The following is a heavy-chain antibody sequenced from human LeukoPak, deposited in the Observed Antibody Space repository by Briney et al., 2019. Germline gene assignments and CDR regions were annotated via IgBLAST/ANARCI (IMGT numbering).Heavy chain of an antibody. V-gene: IGHV1-46*01. Sequence: GASVKVSCKASGYTFTSYYMHWVRQGPGQGLEWMGIINPSGGSTSYAQKFQGRVTMTRDTSTNTVYMEMSSLRSEDTDVFYCVRGASSIAALHPFWYFDLWGRGTLVTVSS. CDR3: VRGASSIAALHPFWYFDL. J-gene: IGHJ2*01. CDR1: GYTFTSYY. D-gene: IGHD6-6*01. CDR2: INPSGGST.